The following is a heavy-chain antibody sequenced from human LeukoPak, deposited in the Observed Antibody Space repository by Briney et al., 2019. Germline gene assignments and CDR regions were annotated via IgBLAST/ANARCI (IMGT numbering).Heavy chain of an antibody. Sequence: GGSLRLSCAASGFTVSSNYMSWVRQAPGKGLEWVSVIYSGGSTYYADSVKGRFTISRDNSKNALYLQMNSPRAEDTAVYYCAREGSGYDLDYWGQGTLVTVSS. J-gene: IGHJ4*02. CDR2: IYSGGST. D-gene: IGHD5-12*01. V-gene: IGHV3-66*01. CDR3: AREGSGYDLDY. CDR1: GFTVSSNY.